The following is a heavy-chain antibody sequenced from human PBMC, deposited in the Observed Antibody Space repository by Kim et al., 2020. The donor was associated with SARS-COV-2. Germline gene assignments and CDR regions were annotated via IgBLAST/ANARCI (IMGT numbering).Heavy chain of an antibody. J-gene: IGHJ4*02. CDR1: GYSFTSYW. CDR3: ARRACGGDCYSGAPHY. D-gene: IGHD2-21*02. CDR2: IYPGDSDT. V-gene: IGHV5-51*01. Sequence: GESLKISCKGSGYSFTSYWIGWVRQMPGKGLEWMGIIYPGDSDTRYSPSFQGQVTISADKSISTAYLQWSSLKASDTAMYYCARRACGGDCYSGAPHYWGQGTLVTVSS.